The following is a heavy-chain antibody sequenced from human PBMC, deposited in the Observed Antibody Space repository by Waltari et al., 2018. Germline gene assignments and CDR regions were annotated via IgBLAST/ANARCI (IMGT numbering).Heavy chain of an antibody. CDR1: GFTFSSYA. CDR3: ARGLFLEWPRNGWFDP. J-gene: IGHJ5*02. CDR2: LSYDGSNK. Sequence: QVQLVESGGGVVQPGRSLRLSCAASGFTFSSYAMHWVRQAPGKGLEWVAVLSYDGSNKYYADSVQGRFTIFRDNSKSTRYLKMNSLKAEDTAVYYCARGLFLEWPRNGWFDPWGQGTLVTVSS. D-gene: IGHD3-3*01. V-gene: IGHV3-30-3*01.